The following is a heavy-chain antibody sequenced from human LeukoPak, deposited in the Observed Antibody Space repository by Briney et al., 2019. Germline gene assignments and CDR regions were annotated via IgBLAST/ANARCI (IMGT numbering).Heavy chain of an antibody. J-gene: IGHJ4*02. V-gene: IGHV3-48*03. Sequence: SGGSLRLSCAASGFTFSSYEMNWVRQAPGEGLEWVSYISSSGSTIYYADSVKGRFTISRDNAKNSLYLQMNSLRAEDTAVYYCAGGFWSGYSTDFDYWGQGTLVTVSS. CDR1: GFTFSSYE. D-gene: IGHD3-3*01. CDR3: AGGFWSGYSTDFDY. CDR2: ISSSGSTI.